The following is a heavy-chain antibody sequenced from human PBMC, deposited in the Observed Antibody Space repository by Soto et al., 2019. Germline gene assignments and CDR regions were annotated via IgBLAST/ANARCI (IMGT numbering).Heavy chain of an antibody. V-gene: IGHV3-43*01. CDR2: ISWDGGST. CDR1: GFTFSTYG. D-gene: IGHD2-21*02. CDR3: AKDISPVPCGGDCYAGKYYGMDV. J-gene: IGHJ6*02. Sequence: GGPLRLSCAASGFTFSTYGMHWVRQAPGKGLEWVSLISWDGGSTYYADSVKGRFTISRDNSKNSLYLQMNSLRTEDTALYYCAKDISPVPCGGDCYAGKYYGMDVWGQGTTVTVSS.